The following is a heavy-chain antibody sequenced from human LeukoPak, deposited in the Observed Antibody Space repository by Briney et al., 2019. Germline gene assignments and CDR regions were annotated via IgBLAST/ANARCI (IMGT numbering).Heavy chain of an antibody. Sequence: PSETLSLTCTVSRGSISIDFWGWVRQPPGKGLEWIGYIYYSGSTNYNPSLKSRVTISVETSKNQFSLKLTSVTAADTPLYYCATRPCITGRQAYNFASWGQGTLVTVSS. CDR2: IYYSGST. J-gene: IGHJ4*02. D-gene: IGHD1-20*01. V-gene: IGHV4-59*01. CDR3: ATRPCITGRQAYNFAS. CDR1: RGSISIDF.